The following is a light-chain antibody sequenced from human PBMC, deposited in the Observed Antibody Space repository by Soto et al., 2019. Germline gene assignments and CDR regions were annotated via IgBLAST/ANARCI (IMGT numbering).Light chain of an antibody. J-gene: IGLJ2*01. V-gene: IGLV4-69*01. CDR3: QTWGTGIQV. CDR2: LNSDGSH. Sequence: QAVLTQSPSACASLEASVKLTCSLSSGHSSYAIAWHQQQPEKGPRYLMKLNSDGSHSKGDGIPDRFSGSSSGAERYLTISSLQSEDEADYYCQTWGTGIQVFGGGTKLTVL. CDR1: SGHSSYA.